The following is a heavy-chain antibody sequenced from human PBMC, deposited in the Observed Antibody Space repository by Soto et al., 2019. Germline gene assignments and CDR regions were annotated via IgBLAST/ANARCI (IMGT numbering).Heavy chain of an antibody. CDR3: AKGPTITMIVVVPMDV. CDR2: ISGSGGST. Sequence: GGSLRLSCAASGFTFSSYAMSWVRQSPGKGLEWVSAISGSGGSTYYADSVKGRFTISRDNSKNTLYLQMNSLRAEDTAVYYCAKGPTITMIVVVPMDVWGQGTTVTVSS. D-gene: IGHD3-22*01. V-gene: IGHV3-23*01. CDR1: GFTFSSYA. J-gene: IGHJ6*02.